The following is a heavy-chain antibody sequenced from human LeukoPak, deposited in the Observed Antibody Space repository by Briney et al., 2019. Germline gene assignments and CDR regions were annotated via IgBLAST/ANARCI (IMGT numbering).Heavy chain of an antibody. CDR1: GGSFSGQY. CDR2: INHSGSS. Sequence: SETLPLTCAVSGGSFSGQYWTWIRQFPGKGLEWIGEINHSGSSNYNPSLKSRVTMSKDMSKNHFSLRLTSVTAADTAIYYCARDLYNSICYDWGQGTLVTVSS. V-gene: IGHV4-34*01. CDR3: ARDLYNSICYD. J-gene: IGHJ4*02. D-gene: IGHD6-25*01.